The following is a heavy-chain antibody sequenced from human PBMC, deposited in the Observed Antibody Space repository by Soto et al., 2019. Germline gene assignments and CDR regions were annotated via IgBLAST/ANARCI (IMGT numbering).Heavy chain of an antibody. CDR3: ARGTGSSFDFDY. CDR2: TYYRSKWYN. Sequence: SETLSLTCAISGDSVSSNSAAWNWIRQSPSRGLEWLGRTYYRSKWYNDYAVSVKSRITINPDTSKNQFSLQLNSVTPEDTAVYYRARGTGSSFDFDYWGQGTLVTVSS. CDR1: GDSVSSNSAA. D-gene: IGHD6-6*01. J-gene: IGHJ4*02. V-gene: IGHV6-1*01.